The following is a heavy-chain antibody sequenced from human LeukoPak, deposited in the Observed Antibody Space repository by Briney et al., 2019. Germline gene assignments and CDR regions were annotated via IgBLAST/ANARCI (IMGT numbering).Heavy chain of an antibody. J-gene: IGHJ3*01. Sequence: GGSLRLSCAASGFTLSRYWMSWVRQAPGKGLEWVANIKQDGSEKYYVDSVRGRFTISRDNAENSLHLQVNSLRAEDTAVFYCARGGSYALDAFDFWGQGTVVTVSS. D-gene: IGHD3-16*01. CDR2: IKQDGSEK. CDR1: GFTLSRYW. CDR3: ARGGSYALDAFDF. V-gene: IGHV3-7*05.